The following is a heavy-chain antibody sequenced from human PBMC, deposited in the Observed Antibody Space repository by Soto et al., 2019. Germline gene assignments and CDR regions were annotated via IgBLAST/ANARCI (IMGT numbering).Heavy chain of an antibody. CDR3: VREGRGSFDF. CDR1: GFTFSSYA. V-gene: IGHV3-23*01. Sequence: EVQLLESGGGLVQPGGSLRLSCAASGFTFSSYAMNWVRQAPGKGLEWVSVIGGRGNSAYYADSVQGRFTISRDNSKNTLSLQMSSLTADDTAIYYCVREGRGSFDFWGRGTMVTVSS. J-gene: IGHJ3*01. CDR2: IGGRGNSA. D-gene: IGHD5-12*01.